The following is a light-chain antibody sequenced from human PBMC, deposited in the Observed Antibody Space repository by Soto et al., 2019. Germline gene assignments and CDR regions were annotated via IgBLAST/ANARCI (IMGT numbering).Light chain of an antibody. Sequence: QSALTQPPSVSGSPGQSVTISCTGTNSDAGSYNRVSWYQHPPGTAPKLIIYEVNNRPSGVPDRFSGSKSGNTASLTISGLQAEDEADYYCSSFTSSSTLVFGGGTKVTVL. V-gene: IGLV2-18*02. CDR2: EVN. J-gene: IGLJ2*01. CDR3: SSFTSSSTLV. CDR1: NSDAGSYNR.